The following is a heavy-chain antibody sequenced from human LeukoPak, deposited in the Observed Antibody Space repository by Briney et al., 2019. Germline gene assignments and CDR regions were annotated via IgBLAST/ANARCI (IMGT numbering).Heavy chain of an antibody. CDR1: GFTFSSYG. D-gene: IGHD3-10*01. CDR3: ARGNDGSGSNYYYGLDV. Sequence: GGSLRLSRAASGFTFSSYGMHWVRQAPGKGLEWVAVIWYDGSNKYYADSVKGRFTISRDNYKNTLSLQMNSLRAEDTAMYYCARGNDGSGSNYYYGLDVWGQGTTVTVS. CDR2: IWYDGSNK. J-gene: IGHJ6*02. V-gene: IGHV3-33*01.